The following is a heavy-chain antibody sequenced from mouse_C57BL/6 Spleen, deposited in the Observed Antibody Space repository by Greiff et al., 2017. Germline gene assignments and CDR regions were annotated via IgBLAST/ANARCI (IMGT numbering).Heavy chain of an antibody. CDR2: IWSGGST. D-gene: IGHD1-1*01. J-gene: IGHJ1*03. CDR1: GFSLTSYG. CDR3: AKNGGTVVADWYFDV. V-gene: IGHV2-4*01. Sequence: VQLQESGPGLVQPSQSLSITCTVSGFSLTSYGVHWVRQPPGKGLEWLGVIWSGGSTDYNAAFISRLSISKDNSKSQVFFKMNSLQADDTAIYYCAKNGGTVVADWYFDVWGTGTTVTVSS.